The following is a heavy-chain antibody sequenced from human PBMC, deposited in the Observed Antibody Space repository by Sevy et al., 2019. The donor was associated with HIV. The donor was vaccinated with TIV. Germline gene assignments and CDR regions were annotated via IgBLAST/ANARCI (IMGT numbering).Heavy chain of an antibody. J-gene: IGHJ4*02. D-gene: IGHD3-10*01. Sequence: GGSLRLSCAASGFTFSSYAMHWVRQAPGEGLEWVAVLSYDGDTESYSDSVKGRFTISRDNSRSTVSLQMNSLRTEDTAIYYCARDQWFGAPTYVFDSLGQGTLVTVSS. CDR1: GFTFSSYA. V-gene: IGHV3-30-3*01. CDR2: LSYDGDTE. CDR3: ARDQWFGAPTYVFDS.